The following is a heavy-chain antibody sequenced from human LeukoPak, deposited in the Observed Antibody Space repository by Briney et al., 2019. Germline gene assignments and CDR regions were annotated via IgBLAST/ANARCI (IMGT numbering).Heavy chain of an antibody. CDR3: AKGDYYDLDY. CDR1: GFTFSNYD. J-gene: IGHJ4*02. V-gene: IGHV3-23*01. Sequence: PGGSLRLSCAASGFTFSNYDMNWVRQAPGKGLEWVSIITSGVGITYYADSVKGRFTISRDNSRNTLYLQMNSLRAEDTAVYYCAKGDYYDLDYWGQGTLVTVSS. CDR2: ITSGVGIT. D-gene: IGHD3-22*01.